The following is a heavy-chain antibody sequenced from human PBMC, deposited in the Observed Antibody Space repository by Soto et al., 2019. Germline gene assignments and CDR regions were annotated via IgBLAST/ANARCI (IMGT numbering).Heavy chain of an antibody. CDR2: ISYDGSNK. D-gene: IGHD2-2*01. V-gene: IGHV3-30*18. J-gene: IGHJ4*02. Sequence: QVQLVESGGGVVQPGRSLRLSCAASGFTFSSYGMHWVRQAPGKGLEWVAVISYDGSNKYYADSVKGRFTISRDNSKNTLYLQMNSLRAEDTAVYYCAKDSHPIPEDIVVVPAAMNYWGQGTLVTVSS. CDR1: GFTFSSYG. CDR3: AKDSHPIPEDIVVVPAAMNY.